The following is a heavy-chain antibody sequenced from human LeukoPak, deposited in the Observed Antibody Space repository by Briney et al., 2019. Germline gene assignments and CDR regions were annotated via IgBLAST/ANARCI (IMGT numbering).Heavy chain of an antibody. CDR3: ARDLDYGDPS. Sequence: ASVKVSCKAPGGTFSSYAISWVRQAPGQGLEWMGGIIPIFGTANYAQKFQGRVTITADKSTSTAYMELSSLRSEDTAVYYCARDLDYGDPSWGQGTLVTVSS. CDR2: IIPIFGTA. D-gene: IGHD4-17*01. J-gene: IGHJ5*02. V-gene: IGHV1-69*06. CDR1: GGTFSSYA.